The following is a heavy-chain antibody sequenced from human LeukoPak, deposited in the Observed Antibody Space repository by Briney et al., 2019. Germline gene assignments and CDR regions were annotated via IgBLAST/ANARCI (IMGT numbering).Heavy chain of an antibody. CDR2: IRSKPNNYAT. CDR1: GFTFSTSA. V-gene: IGHV3-73*01. CDR3: TRHLSDY. Sequence: PWGSLRLSCAASGFTFSTSAMHWVRQASGKGLEWVGRIRSKPNNYATAYAASVTGRFTISRDDSKNTAYLQMNSLKTEDTAVYYCTRHLSDYWGQGTLVTVSS. J-gene: IGHJ4*02.